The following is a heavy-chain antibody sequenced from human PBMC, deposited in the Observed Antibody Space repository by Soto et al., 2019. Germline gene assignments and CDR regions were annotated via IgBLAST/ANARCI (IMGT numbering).Heavy chain of an antibody. Sequence: PGGSLRLSCAASGFTFSSYSMNWVRQAPGKGLEWVSYISSSSSTIYYADSVKGRFTISRDNAKNSLYLQMNSLRAEDTAVYYCARVAQPRQQLPIDYWGQGTLVTVSS. CDR1: GFTFSSYS. J-gene: IGHJ4*02. V-gene: IGHV3-48*01. CDR2: ISSSSSTI. D-gene: IGHD6-13*01. CDR3: ARVAQPRQQLPIDY.